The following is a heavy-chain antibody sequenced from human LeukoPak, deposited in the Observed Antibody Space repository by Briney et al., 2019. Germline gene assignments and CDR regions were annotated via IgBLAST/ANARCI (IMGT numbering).Heavy chain of an antibody. V-gene: IGHV4-39*01. CDR2: IYHSGST. CDR3: ARHGLLWFGELSYFDY. J-gene: IGHJ4*02. Sequence: SETLSVTCTVSGGSISSISYYWGRIRQPPGKGLEWIGSIYHSGSTYYNPSLKSRVTISLDTSKNQFSLKLSSVTAADTAVYYCARHGLLWFGELSYFDYWGQGTLVTVSS. D-gene: IGHD3-10*01. CDR1: GGSISSISYY.